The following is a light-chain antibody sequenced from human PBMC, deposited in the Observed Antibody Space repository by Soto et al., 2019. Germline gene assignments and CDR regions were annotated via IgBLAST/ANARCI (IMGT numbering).Light chain of an antibody. CDR1: PSVNSN. CDR3: QQYNNWWT. Sequence: EIVMTQSPATLSVSPGERATLSCRASPSVNSNLAWYQQRPGQAPRLLISGASTRATGVPDRFSGSGSEPEFPLTISSLQSEDVAVSYCQQYNNWWTFGQGTKVEIK. CDR2: GAS. V-gene: IGKV3-15*01. J-gene: IGKJ1*01.